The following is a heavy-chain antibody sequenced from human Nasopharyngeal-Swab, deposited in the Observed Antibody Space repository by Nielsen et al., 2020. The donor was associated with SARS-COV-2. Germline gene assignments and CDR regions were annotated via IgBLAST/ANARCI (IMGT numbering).Heavy chain of an antibody. Sequence: QTPSLTRAIPGDSLSSNSAAWNWIRHSASRGLEWLGRTYYRSKWYNDYAVSVKSRITINPDTSKNQFSLQLDSVTPEDTAVYYCARTDSSSWYRGVFDYWGQGTLVTVSS. CDR1: GDSLSSNSAA. CDR3: ARTDSSSWYRGVFDY. CDR2: TYYRSKWYN. J-gene: IGHJ4*02. D-gene: IGHD6-13*01. V-gene: IGHV6-1*01.